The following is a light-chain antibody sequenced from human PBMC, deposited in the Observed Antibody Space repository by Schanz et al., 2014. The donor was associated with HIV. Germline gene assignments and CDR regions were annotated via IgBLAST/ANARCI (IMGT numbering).Light chain of an antibody. CDR2: EVS. J-gene: IGLJ3*02. CDR3: SSYAGTNNLWV. CDR1: SSDVGGYYY. Sequence: QSALTQPPSASGSPGQSVNISCTGTSSDVGGYYYVSWYQQHPGKAPKLMIYEVSKRPSGVPDRFSGSKSGNTASLTVSGLQAEDEADYYCSSYAGTNNLWVFGGGTKVTVL. V-gene: IGLV2-8*01.